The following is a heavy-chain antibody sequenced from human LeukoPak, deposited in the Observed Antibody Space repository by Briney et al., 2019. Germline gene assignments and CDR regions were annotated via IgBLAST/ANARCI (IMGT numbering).Heavy chain of an antibody. CDR1: GGSISGYS. V-gene: IGHV4-30-2*01. CDR3: ARVELGYSYGAYFDY. Sequence: SETLSLTCTVSGGSISGYSWSWIRQPPGKGLEWIGYIYHSGSTYYNPSLKSRVTISVDRSKNQFSLKLSSVTAADTAVYYCARVELGYSYGAYFDYWGQGTLVTVSS. CDR2: IYHSGST. D-gene: IGHD5-18*01. J-gene: IGHJ4*02.